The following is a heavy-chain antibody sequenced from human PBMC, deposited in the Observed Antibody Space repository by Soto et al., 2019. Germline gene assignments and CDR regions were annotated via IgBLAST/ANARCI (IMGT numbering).Heavy chain of an antibody. D-gene: IGHD6-6*01. J-gene: IGHJ6*02. Sequence: SETLSLTYPVSGFSLRRYYWIWLRPPPGKGLEWIGYIYYSGSTNYNPSLKSRVTISVDTSKNQFSLKLSSVTAADTAVYYCARERLDRQHYYYYYYGMDVWGQGTTVNVSS. V-gene: IGHV4-59*01. CDR3: ARERLDRQHYYYYYYGMDV. CDR2: IYYSGST. CDR1: GFSLRRYY.